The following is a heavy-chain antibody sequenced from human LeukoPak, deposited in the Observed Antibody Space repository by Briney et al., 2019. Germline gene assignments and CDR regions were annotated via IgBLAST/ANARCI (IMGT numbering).Heavy chain of an antibody. J-gene: IGHJ4*02. Sequence: SETLSLTCTVSGGSISSYYWSWIRQPPGKGLEWIGYIYYSGGTNYNPSLKSRVTISVDTSKNQFSLKLSSVTAADTAVYYCARAPEQWLVDYWGQGTLVTVSS. CDR3: ARAPEQWLVDY. CDR1: GGSISSYY. V-gene: IGHV4-59*01. CDR2: IYYSGGT. D-gene: IGHD6-19*01.